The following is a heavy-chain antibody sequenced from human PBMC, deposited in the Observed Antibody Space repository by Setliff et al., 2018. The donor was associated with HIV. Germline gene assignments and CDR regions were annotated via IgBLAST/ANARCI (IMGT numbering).Heavy chain of an antibody. CDR1: GGSLTSGHYY. V-gene: IGHV4-39*01. J-gene: IGHJ5*02. CDR3: ARPHSGRGGGAWFDP. Sequence: NPSETLSLTCTVSGGSLTSGHYYWGWIRQPPGKGLERIGNILGGRNTYYNPSLKSRVIISVDTSRNQFSLNLRSVTAADTAVYYCARPHSGRGGGAWFDPWGQGILVTVSS. CDR2: ILGGRNT. D-gene: IGHD6-19*01.